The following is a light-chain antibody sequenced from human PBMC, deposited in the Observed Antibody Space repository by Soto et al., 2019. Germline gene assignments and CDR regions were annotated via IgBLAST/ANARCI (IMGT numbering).Light chain of an antibody. V-gene: IGLV2-11*01. CDR1: SSDVGGYNY. Sequence: QSALTQPPSASGSPGQSVTISCTGTSSDVGGYNYVSWYQQHPGKAPKLMIYDVSKRPSGVPDRFSGSNSGNTASLTISGLQAEDEADYYCCSYAGSYTFGVFGTGTKGPAL. J-gene: IGLJ1*01. CDR2: DVS. CDR3: CSYAGSYTFGV.